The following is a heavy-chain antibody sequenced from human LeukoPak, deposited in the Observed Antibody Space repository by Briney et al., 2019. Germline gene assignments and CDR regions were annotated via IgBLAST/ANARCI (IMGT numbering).Heavy chain of an antibody. V-gene: IGHV3-30-3*01. CDR2: ISYDGSNK. Sequence: GGSLRLSCAASGFTFSSYAMHWVRQAPGKGLEWVAVISYDGSNKYYADSVKGRFTISRDNPKNTLYLQMNSLRAEDTAVYYCARETGSAVGSTDFDYWGQGTLVTVSS. J-gene: IGHJ4*02. D-gene: IGHD4-17*01. CDR1: GFTFSSYA. CDR3: ARETGSAVGSTDFDY.